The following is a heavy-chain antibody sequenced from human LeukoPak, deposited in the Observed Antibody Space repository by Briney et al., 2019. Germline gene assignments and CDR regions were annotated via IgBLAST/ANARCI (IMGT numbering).Heavy chain of an antibody. CDR2: ISGSGDTS. CDR3: AKDFSDSTGYYNWFDT. CDR1: GLTFSSYA. V-gene: IGHV3-23*01. J-gene: IGHJ5*02. D-gene: IGHD3-22*01. Sequence: PGGSLRLSCAASGLTFSSYAVSWVRQAPGKGLEWVSAISGSGDTSFYADSVKGRFTISRDNSKNTLYLQMNSLSAEDTAVYYCAKDFSDSTGYYNWFDTWGQGTLVTVSS.